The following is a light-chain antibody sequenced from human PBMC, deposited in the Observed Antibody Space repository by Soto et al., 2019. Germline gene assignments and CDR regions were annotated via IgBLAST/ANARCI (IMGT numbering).Light chain of an antibody. V-gene: IGLV2-14*01. CDR1: SSDVGGYNY. J-gene: IGLJ1*01. CDR2: EVT. CDR3: SSYTTTNTYV. Sequence: QLVLTQPASVSGPPGQSITISCTGTSSDVGGYNYVSWYQHHPGKAPKLMIYEVTNRPSGVSNRFSGSKSGNTASLTISGLQAEDDADYYCSSYTTTNTYVFGTGTKVTVL.